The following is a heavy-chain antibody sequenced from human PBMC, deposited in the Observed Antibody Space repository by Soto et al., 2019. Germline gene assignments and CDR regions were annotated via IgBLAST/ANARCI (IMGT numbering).Heavy chain of an antibody. CDR1: GFTFSSYG. CDR2: IWYDGSNK. V-gene: IGHV3-33*01. D-gene: IGHD2-2*01. Sequence: PGGSLRLSCAASGFTFSSYGLHGVRQAPCKGLEWVAVIWYDGSNKYYADSVKGRFTISRDNSKNTLYLQMNSLRAEDTAVYYCARGGKYQLLGAFDIWGQGTMVTVSS. J-gene: IGHJ3*02. CDR3: ARGGKYQLLGAFDI.